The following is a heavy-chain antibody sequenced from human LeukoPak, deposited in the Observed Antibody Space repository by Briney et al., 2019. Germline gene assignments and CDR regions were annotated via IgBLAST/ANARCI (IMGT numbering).Heavy chain of an antibody. CDR1: GGSFSGYY. J-gene: IGHJ4*02. D-gene: IGHD5-24*01. V-gene: IGHV4-34*01. CDR3: ARHRSKWLQSSFDY. Sequence: SETLSLTCAVYGGSFSGYYWSWIRQPPGKGLEWIGEINHSGSTNSNPSLKSRVTISVDTSKNQFSLKLNSVTAADTAVYYCARHRSKWLQSSFDYWGQGTLVTVSS. CDR2: INHSGST.